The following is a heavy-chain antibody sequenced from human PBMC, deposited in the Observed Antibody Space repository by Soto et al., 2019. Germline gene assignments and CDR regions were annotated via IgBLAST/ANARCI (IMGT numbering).Heavy chain of an antibody. V-gene: IGHV4-39*02. CDR3: SRERESASEH. J-gene: IGHJ4*02. CDR1: GGSIRSRTYH. CDR2: IYYTGTT. Sequence: PSETLSLTCTVSGGSIRSRTYHWAWIRQPPGKGLEWIASIYYTGTTYYSPSLKSRVTISVDTSKNHFSLKLSSVTAADTAVYYCSRERESASEHWGQGTLVTVSS.